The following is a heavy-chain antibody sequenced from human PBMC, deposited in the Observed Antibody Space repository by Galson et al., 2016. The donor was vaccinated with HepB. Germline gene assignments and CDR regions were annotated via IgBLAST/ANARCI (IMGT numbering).Heavy chain of an antibody. CDR3: AKSASGWAFDI. V-gene: IGHV3-23*01. CDR2: ITNSGIST. J-gene: IGHJ3*02. CDR1: GFTFSNYD. D-gene: IGHD6-19*01. Sequence: SLRLSCAASGFTFSNYDMSWVRQAPGEGLEWVSAITNSGISTYYADSVKGRFTISRDNSKNKLFLQVNSLRAEDTALYYCAKSASGWAFDIWGQGTVVTVSS.